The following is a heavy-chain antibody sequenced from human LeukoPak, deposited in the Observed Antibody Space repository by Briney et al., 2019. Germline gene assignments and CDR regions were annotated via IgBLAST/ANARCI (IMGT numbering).Heavy chain of an antibody. D-gene: IGHD6-19*01. CDR2: ISHDGSTT. J-gene: IGHJ4*02. CDR3: AKDGKKWLAGGAFYFDF. V-gene: IGHV3-30*18. CDR1: GINFNIFG. Sequence: GGSLRLSCAASGINFNIFGMHWVRQAPGKGLEWVALISHDGSTTSYVDSVKGRFTISRDNPKNTLFLQMNSLRTEDTAVYYCAKDGKKWLAGGAFYFDFWGLGTLVTVSS.